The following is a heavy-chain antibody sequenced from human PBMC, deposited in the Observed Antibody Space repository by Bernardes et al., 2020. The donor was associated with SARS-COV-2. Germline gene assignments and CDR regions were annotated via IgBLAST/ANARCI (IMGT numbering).Heavy chain of an antibody. CDR2: INHSGST. J-gene: IGHJ4*02. Sequence: SEALSLTCAVYGGSFSGYYWSWIRQPPGKGLEWIGEINHSGSTNYNPSLKSRVTISVDTSKNQLSLKLSSVTAADTAVYYCARDGRGYDFWSGYFYYFDYWGQGTLVTVSS. CDR1: GGSFSGYY. D-gene: IGHD3-3*01. CDR3: ARDGRGYDFWSGYFYYFDY. V-gene: IGHV4-34*01.